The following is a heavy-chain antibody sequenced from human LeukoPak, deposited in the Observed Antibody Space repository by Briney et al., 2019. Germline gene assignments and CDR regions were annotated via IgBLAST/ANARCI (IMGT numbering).Heavy chain of an antibody. D-gene: IGHD5-18*01. Sequence: ASVKVSCKASGYTFTSYGISWERQAPGQGLEWMGWISAYNGNTNYAQKLQGRVTMTTDTSTSTAYMELRSLTSDDTAVYSCARDGGYSYGYSFDYWGQGTLVTASS. CDR2: ISAYNGNT. J-gene: IGHJ4*02. V-gene: IGHV1-18*01. CDR1: GYTFTSYG. CDR3: ARDGGYSYGYSFDY.